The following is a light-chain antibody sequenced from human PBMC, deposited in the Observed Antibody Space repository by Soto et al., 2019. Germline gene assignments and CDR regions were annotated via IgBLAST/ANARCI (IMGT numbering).Light chain of an antibody. CDR3: CSYTDSRTHI. CDR2: EVS. J-gene: IGLJ1*01. V-gene: IGLV2-14*01. CDR1: SSDVGGYNY. Sequence: QSALTQPASVSGSPGQSITMSCTGTSSDVGGYNYVSWYQQHPGKAPKLIIFEVSYRPSGISNRFSASKSGDTASLTISGLQADDEADYYCCSYTDSRTHIFGSGTKV.